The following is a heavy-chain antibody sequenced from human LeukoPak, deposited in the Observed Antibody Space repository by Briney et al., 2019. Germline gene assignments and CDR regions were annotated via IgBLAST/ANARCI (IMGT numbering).Heavy chain of an antibody. J-gene: IGHJ4*02. D-gene: IGHD6-13*01. V-gene: IGHV4-59*01. CDR1: GGSINSDY. Sequence: PSETLSLTCTVSGGSINSDYWSWIRQPPEKGLEWIGYVYYSGSPNYNPSLKSRVTISVDTSKNQFSLNLRSATAADTAIYYCARLGISGSRYFDYWGQGTLVTVSS. CDR2: VYYSGSP. CDR3: ARLGISGSRYFDY.